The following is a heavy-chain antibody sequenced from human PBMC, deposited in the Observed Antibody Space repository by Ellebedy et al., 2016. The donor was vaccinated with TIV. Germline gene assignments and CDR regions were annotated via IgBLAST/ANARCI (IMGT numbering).Heavy chain of an antibody. CDR2: ISGSGYTT. J-gene: IGHJ4*02. V-gene: IGHV3-23*01. D-gene: IGHD5-18*01. CDR1: GFTFSSYG. CDR3: AKTGGYIYGLPDF. Sequence: PGGSLRLSCAASGFTFSSYGMTWVRQAPGKGLEWVSDISGSGYTTYYADSVKGRFTFSRDNSKNTVYPQMNSLRAEDTAVYYCAKTGGYIYGLPDFWGQGTLVTVSS.